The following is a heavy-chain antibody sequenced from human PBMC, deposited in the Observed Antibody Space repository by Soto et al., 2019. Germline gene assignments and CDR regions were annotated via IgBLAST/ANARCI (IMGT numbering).Heavy chain of an antibody. CDR1: GFSLTTNRVV. D-gene: IGHD2-21*02. CDR3: VHMTTITSVDV. Sequence: SGPTLVNPTETLTLTCTFSGFSLTTNRVVVGWVRQPPGKALEWLAFIYGDDSKRDSPFLRSRLSITKDSSKNQVVLTLTNMDPVDTATYVCVHMTTITSVDVWG. J-gene: IGHJ3*01. V-gene: IGHV2-5*02. CDR2: IYGDDSK.